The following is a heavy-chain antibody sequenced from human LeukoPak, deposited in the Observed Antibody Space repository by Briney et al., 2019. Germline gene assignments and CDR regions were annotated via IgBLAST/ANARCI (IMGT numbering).Heavy chain of an antibody. D-gene: IGHD3-16*01. CDR1: GFTVSTNY. CDR2: IYGGNST. J-gene: IGHJ4*02. CDR3: ARDFGGTSSISDY. Sequence: GGSLRLSCAVSGFTVSTNYMTWVRQAPGKGLEWVSIIYGGNSTYYADSVKGRFTISRDNSKNTVYLQMNSLRAEDTAVYYCARDFGGTSSISDYWGQGTLVTVSS. V-gene: IGHV3-53*01.